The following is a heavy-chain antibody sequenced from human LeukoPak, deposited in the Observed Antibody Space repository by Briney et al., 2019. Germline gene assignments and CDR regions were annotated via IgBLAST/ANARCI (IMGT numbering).Heavy chain of an antibody. Sequence: ASVKVSCKASVYTFTGYYMHWVRQAPGQGLEWMGRINPNSGGTKYAQKFQSRVTMTRDTSISTAYMELSRLRSDDTAVYYCARDNLGYCSSTSCYQHWGQGTLVTVSS. V-gene: IGHV1-2*06. CDR2: INPNSGGT. CDR3: ARDNLGYCSSTSCYQH. D-gene: IGHD2-2*01. J-gene: IGHJ1*01. CDR1: VYTFTGYY.